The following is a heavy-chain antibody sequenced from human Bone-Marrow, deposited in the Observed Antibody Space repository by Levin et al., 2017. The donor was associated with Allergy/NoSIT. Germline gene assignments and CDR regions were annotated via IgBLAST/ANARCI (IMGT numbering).Heavy chain of an antibody. Sequence: GESLKISCRDSGDTFSRYWIAWVRQIPGKGLEWMGIIHPGDSVTRYSPSFEGQVIISADKSINTAYLQWSSLKASDTAMYFCARKYCSSPTCLWAPFDYWGQGTLVTVSS. D-gene: IGHD2/OR15-2a*01. J-gene: IGHJ4*02. CDR1: GDTFSRYW. CDR3: ARKYCSSPTCLWAPFDY. V-gene: IGHV5-51*01. CDR2: IHPGDSVT.